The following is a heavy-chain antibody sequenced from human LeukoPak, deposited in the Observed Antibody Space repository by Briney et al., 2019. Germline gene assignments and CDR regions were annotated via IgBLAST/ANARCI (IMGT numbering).Heavy chain of an antibody. CDR1: GGTFSSYA. V-gene: IGHV1-69*04. CDR3: ARSLGYCSSTSCPFDY. J-gene: IGHJ4*02. CDR2: IIPIFGIA. Sequence: ASVKVSCKASGGTFSSYAISWVRQAPGQGLEWMGRIIPIFGIANYAQKFQGRVTITADKSTSTAYMELSSLRFEDTAVYYCARSLGYCSSTSCPFDYWGQGTLVTVSS. D-gene: IGHD2-2*01.